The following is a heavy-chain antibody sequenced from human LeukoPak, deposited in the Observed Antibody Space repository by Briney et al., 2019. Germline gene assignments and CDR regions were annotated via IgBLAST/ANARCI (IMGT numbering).Heavy chain of an antibody. CDR1: GGTFSSYA. Sequence: SVKVSCKASGGTFSSYAISWVRQAPGQGLEWMGRIIPILGIANYAQKFQGRVTITADKSTSTAYMELSSLRSEDTAVYYCARSTAAGSTYYFDYWGQGILVTVSS. V-gene: IGHV1-69*04. D-gene: IGHD6-13*01. J-gene: IGHJ4*02. CDR2: IIPILGIA. CDR3: ARSTAAGSTYYFDY.